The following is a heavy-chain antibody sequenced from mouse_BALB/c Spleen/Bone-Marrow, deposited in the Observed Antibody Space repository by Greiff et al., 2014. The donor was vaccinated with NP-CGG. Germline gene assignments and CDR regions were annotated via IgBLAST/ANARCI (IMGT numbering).Heavy chain of an antibody. CDR1: GYAFSSSW. V-gene: IGHV1-82*01. D-gene: IGHD2-4*01. CDR2: IYPGDGNT. Sequence: QVQLQQSGPELVTPEASVKISCKASGYAFSSSWMNWVKQRPGQGLEWIGRIYPGDGNTNYNGKFKGKATLTADKSSTRAYMQLSSLTSVDSAVYFCALYDYDGLSWFAYWGQGTLVTVSA. CDR3: ALYDYDGLSWFAY. J-gene: IGHJ3*01.